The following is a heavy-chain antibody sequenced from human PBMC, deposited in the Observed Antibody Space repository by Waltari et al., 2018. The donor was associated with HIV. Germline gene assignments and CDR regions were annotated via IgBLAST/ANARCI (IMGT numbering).Heavy chain of an antibody. Sequence: QVQLQESGPGLVKPSQTLSLTCTVSGGSISSGTYYWSWLRQPAGKGLEWIGRIYTRGTTKYNPSLKSRVTTSIDTSKNQFSLKLNSVTAADTAVYYCARDRGGTLVRGGGAFDIWGQGTMVTVSS. J-gene: IGHJ3*02. CDR1: GGSISSGTYY. D-gene: IGHD3-10*01. CDR2: IYTRGTT. CDR3: ARDRGGTLVRGGGAFDI. V-gene: IGHV4-61*02.